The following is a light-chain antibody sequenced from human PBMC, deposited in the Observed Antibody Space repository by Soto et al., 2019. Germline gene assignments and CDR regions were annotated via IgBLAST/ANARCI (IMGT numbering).Light chain of an antibody. CDR3: AAWDDSRSGYWV. Sequence: QSVLTQPPSASGTPGQRVTISCSGSSSNIGSNYVYWYQQLPGTAPKLLIYRNNQRPSGVPDRISGSKSGTSASLAISGLRSEDETDYYCAAWDDSRSGYWVFGGGTKLTVL. CDR1: SSNIGSNY. J-gene: IGLJ3*02. V-gene: IGLV1-47*01. CDR2: RNN.